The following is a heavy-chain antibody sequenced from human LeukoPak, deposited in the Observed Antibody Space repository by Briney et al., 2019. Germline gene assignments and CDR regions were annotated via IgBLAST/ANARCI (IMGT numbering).Heavy chain of an antibody. J-gene: IGHJ3*02. CDR2: IIPIFGTA. CDR1: GGTFSSYA. V-gene: IGHV1-69*05. CDR3: ARAEQWLVNYRAFDI. Sequence: SVKVSCKASGGTFSSYAISWVRQAPGQGLEWMGGIIPIFGTANYAQKFQGRVTITTDESTSTAYMELSSLRSEDTAVYYCARAEQWLVNYRAFDIWGQGTMVTVSS. D-gene: IGHD6-19*01.